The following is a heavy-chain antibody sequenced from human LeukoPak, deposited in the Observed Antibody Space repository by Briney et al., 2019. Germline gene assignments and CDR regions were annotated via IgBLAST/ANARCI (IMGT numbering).Heavy chain of an antibody. J-gene: IGHJ4*02. Sequence: PSETLSLTCAVYGGSFSGYYWSWIRQPPGKGLEWIGEINHSGSTNYNPSLKSRVTISVDTSKNQFSLKLSSVTAADTAVYYCARQHKTAETFDYWGQGTLVTVSS. CDR1: GGSFSGYY. CDR3: ARQHKTAETFDY. D-gene: IGHD6-19*01. CDR2: INHSGST. V-gene: IGHV4-34*01.